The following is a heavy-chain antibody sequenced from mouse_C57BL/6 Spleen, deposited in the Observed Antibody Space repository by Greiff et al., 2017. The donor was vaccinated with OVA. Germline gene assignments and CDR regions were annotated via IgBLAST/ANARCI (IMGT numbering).Heavy chain of an antibody. V-gene: IGHV5-16*01. CDR2: INYDGSST. J-gene: IGHJ2*01. CDR3: ARDHNYFDY. Sequence: EVQRVESEGGLVQPGSSMKLSCTASGFTFSDYYMAWVRQVPEKGLEWVANINYDGSSTYYLDSLKSRFIISRDNAKNILYLQMSSLKSEDTATYYCARDHNYFDYWGQGTTLTVSS. CDR1: GFTFSDYY.